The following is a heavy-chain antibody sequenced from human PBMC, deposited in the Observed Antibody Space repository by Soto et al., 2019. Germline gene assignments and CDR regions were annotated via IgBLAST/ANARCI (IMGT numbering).Heavy chain of an antibody. V-gene: IGHV3-15*07. Sequence: GGSLRLSCAASGFTFSSYSMNWVRQAPGKGLEWVGRIKSKTNGGTTDYAEPVKGRFAISRDDSNNMVYLQMNSLKIEDKAVYYCTTDSYSTIIIVRFDYWGHGTLVAVSS. J-gene: IGHJ4*01. CDR3: TTDSYSTIIIVRFDY. D-gene: IGHD3-22*01. CDR1: GFTFSSYS. CDR2: IKSKTNGGTT.